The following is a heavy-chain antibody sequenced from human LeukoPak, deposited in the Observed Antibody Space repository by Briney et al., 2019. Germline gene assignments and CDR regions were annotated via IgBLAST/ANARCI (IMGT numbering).Heavy chain of an antibody. CDR1: GGSFSGYY. CDR3: ARHGRFDYVDY. D-gene: IGHD2-8*01. CDR2: INHSGST. J-gene: IGHJ4*02. V-gene: IGHV4-34*01. Sequence: SETLSLTCAVYGGSFSGYYWSWIRQPPGKGLECIGEINHSGSTNYNPSLKSRVTISVDTSKNQFSLKLSSVTAADTAVYYCARHGRFDYVDYWGEETLVTVSS.